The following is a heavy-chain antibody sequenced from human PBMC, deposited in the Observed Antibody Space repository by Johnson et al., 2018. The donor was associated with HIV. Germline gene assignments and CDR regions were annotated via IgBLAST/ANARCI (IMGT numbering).Heavy chain of an antibody. D-gene: IGHD3-16*01. J-gene: IGHJ3*02. Sequence: QVQLVESGGGVVQPGRSLRLSCAASGFTFSSYGMHWVRQAPGKGLEWVAVISYDGSNKYYADSVKGRFPISRDNSKNTLYLQMNSLRAEDTAVYYCAKWVVGGAPKGAFDIWGQGTMVTVSS. CDR2: ISYDGSNK. CDR1: GFTFSSYG. V-gene: IGHV3-30*18. CDR3: AKWVVGGAPKGAFDI.